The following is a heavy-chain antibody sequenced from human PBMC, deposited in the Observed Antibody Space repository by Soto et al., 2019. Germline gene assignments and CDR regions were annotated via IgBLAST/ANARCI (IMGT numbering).Heavy chain of an antibody. CDR1: GFSFSSHG. J-gene: IGHJ4*02. CDR2: IWHDGSNK. CDR3: ARYSSSWDF. D-gene: IGHD6-13*01. V-gene: IGHV3-33*01. Sequence: QVQLVESGGGVVQPGRSLRLSCAASGFSFSSHGMHWVRQAPGKGLEWVAVIWHDGSNKYYADSVKGRFTISRDNSRNMLYLQMNRLRAEDTAVYYCARYSSSWDFWGQGTLVTVSS.